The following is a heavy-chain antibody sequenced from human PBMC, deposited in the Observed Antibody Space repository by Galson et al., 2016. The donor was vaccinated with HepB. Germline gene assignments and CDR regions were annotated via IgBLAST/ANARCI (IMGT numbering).Heavy chain of an antibody. J-gene: IGHJ4*02. V-gene: IGHV1-3*01. D-gene: IGHD1-1*01. Sequence: SVKVSCKASGNTFTSDAIHWVRQAPGQGLEWMGWISAGNGNTHYSQKFQDRVSITRDTSASTAFMELRSLRSEDTAKYYCTRATKTGTTGYWSQGTLVIVSS. CDR1: GNTFTSDA. CDR3: TRATKTGTTGY. CDR2: ISAGNGNT.